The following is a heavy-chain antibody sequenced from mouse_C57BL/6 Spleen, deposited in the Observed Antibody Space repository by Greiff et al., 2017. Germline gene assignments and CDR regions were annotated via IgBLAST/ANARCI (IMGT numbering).Heavy chain of an antibody. CDR3: ASYSKLDWYCDV. V-gene: IGHV1-69*01. CDR2: IDPSDSYT. CDR1: GYTFTSYW. Sequence: QVQLKQPGAELVMPGASVKLSCKASGYTFTSYWMHWVRQRPGQGLEWIGEIDPSDSYTNYNQKFKGKSTLTVDKSSSTAYMQLSSLTSKDSAVYYCASYSKLDWYCDVWGTGTTVTVSS. J-gene: IGHJ1*03. D-gene: IGHD2-5*01.